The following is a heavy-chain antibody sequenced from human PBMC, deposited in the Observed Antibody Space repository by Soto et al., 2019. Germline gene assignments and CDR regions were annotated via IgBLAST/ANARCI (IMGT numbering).Heavy chain of an antibody. V-gene: IGHV1-69*01. Sequence: QVQLVQSGAEVKKPGSSVKVSCKASGGTFSSYAISWVRQAPGQGLEWMGGIIPIFGTANYAQKFQGRVTITADESTSTAYMELSSLRSEDTAVYYCASGSVDIVATRYYYYYYGMDVWGQGTTVTVSS. D-gene: IGHD5-12*01. CDR2: IIPIFGTA. CDR3: ASGSVDIVATRYYYYYYGMDV. J-gene: IGHJ6*02. CDR1: GGTFSSYA.